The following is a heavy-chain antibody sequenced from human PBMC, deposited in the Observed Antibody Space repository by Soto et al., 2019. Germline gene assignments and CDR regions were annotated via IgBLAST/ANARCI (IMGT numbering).Heavy chain of an antibody. CDR3: SRGRYGDY. V-gene: IGHV1-18*01. CDR2: ISAHNGNT. CDR1: GYAFTTYG. D-gene: IGHD1-1*01. J-gene: IGHJ4*02. Sequence: QVHLVQSGAEVKKPGASVKVSCKGSGYAFTTYGITWVRQAPGQGLEWMGWISAHNGNTNYAQKLQGRVTVTRDTSTSTAYMELRSLRSDDTAVYYCSRGRYGDYWGQGALVTVSS.